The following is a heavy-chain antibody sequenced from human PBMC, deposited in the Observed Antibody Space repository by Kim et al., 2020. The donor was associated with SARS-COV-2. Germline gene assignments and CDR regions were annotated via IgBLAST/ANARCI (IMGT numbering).Heavy chain of an antibody. CDR1: GGTFSSYA. Sequence: SVKVSCKASGGTFSSYAISWVRQAPGQGLEWMGGIIPIFGTANYAQKFQGRVTITAYESTSTAYMELSSLRSEDTAVYYCARSSMATISYFDYWGQGTLVTVSS. J-gene: IGHJ4*02. CDR2: IIPIFGTA. CDR3: ARSSMATISYFDY. V-gene: IGHV1-69*13. D-gene: IGHD5-18*01.